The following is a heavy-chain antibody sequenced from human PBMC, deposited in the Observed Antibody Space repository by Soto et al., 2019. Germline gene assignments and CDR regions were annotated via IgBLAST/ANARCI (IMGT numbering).Heavy chain of an antibody. CDR1: GYSLTSFY. J-gene: IGHJ4*02. V-gene: IGHV1-46*01. CDR3: ARAIPHFDY. D-gene: IGHD2-21*01. CDR2: INPNGGST. Sequence: QVQLVQSGAEVKEPGASVKISCKPSGYSLTSFYMHWVRQAPGQGLEWMGTINPNGGSTTYAQKFQGRVTMTRDTSTSTLYMDLSGLRSEDTAVYYCARAIPHFDYWGQGTLVTVSS.